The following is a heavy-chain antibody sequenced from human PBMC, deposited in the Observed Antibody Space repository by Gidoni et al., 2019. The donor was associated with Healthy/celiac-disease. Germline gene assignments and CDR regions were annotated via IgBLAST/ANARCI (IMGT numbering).Heavy chain of an antibody. CDR2: IIAIFCIA. V-gene: IGHV1-69*17. CDR1: GGTVSSCA. Sequence: QVQLVQAGAEVKKAGSSVEVSCKASGGTVSSCAISWVRQAPGQGLEWMGGIIAIFCIASYAQKFQGRVTITADKSTSTAYMELSSLRSEDTAVYYCARGGRVTTYMDYFDYWGQGTLVTVSS. CDR3: ARGGRVTTYMDYFDY. J-gene: IGHJ4*01. D-gene: IGHD4-17*01.